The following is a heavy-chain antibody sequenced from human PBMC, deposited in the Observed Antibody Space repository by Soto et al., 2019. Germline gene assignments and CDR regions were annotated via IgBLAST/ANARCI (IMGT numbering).Heavy chain of an antibody. CDR1: GFIFSTYT. J-gene: IGHJ4*02. Sequence: QVQLVESGGGVVQPGRSLRLSCAASGFIFSTYTMHWVRQAPGKGLEWLTVMSYDGSQKYYADSVKGRLTISRDNSKNTLYLQMTSLRAEDMAVYHCAIAKSSSWHSFDYWGQGTLVTVSS. D-gene: IGHD6-13*01. CDR2: MSYDGSQK. CDR3: AIAKSSSWHSFDY. V-gene: IGHV3-30-3*01.